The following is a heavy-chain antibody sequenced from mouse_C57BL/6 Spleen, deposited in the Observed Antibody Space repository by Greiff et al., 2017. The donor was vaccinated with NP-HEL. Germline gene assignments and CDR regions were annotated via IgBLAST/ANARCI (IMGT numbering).Heavy chain of an antibody. CDR1: GYTFTDYY. CDR2: INPNNGGT. CDR3: ARGGYPQGYLDV. V-gene: IGHV1-26*01. J-gene: IGHJ1*03. Sequence: EVQLQQSGPELVKPGASVKISCKASGYTFTDYYMNWVKQSHGKSLEWIGDINPNNGGTSYNQKFKGKATLTVDKSSSTAYMEPRSLTSEDSAVYYCARGGYPQGYLDVWSKGTTVTVAS. D-gene: IGHD3-2*02.